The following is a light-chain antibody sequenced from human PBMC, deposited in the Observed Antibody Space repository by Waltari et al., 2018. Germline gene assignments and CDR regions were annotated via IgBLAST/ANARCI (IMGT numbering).Light chain of an antibody. CDR3: QVWDSTSSHWV. V-gene: IGLV3-21*02. CDR1: NIGTQG. CDR2: DNS. J-gene: IGLJ3*02. Sequence: YVLAQPPSMSVAPVQTASITCGGDNIGTQGVHWYQQRPGQAPALVIYDNSGRPSGVPERFSGSNSGNTATLTITRVKVGDEADYYCQVWDSTSSHWVFGGGTKLTVL.